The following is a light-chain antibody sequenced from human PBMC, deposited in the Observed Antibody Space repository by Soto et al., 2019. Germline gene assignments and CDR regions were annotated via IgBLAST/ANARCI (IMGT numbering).Light chain of an antibody. CDR2: GAS. CDR1: QSVSSSY. Sequence: EIVMTQSPAALSVSPGERVTLSCRASQSVSSSYLAWYQQKPGQAPRLLIYGASSRATGIPDRFSGSGSGTDFTLTISSLQSEDFAVYYCQQYYDWPITFGQGTRLEIK. J-gene: IGKJ5*01. CDR3: QQYYDWPIT. V-gene: IGKV3D-15*01.